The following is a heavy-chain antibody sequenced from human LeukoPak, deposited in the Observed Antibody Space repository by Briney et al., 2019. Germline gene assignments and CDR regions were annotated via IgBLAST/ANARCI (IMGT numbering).Heavy chain of an antibody. CDR2: ISASGGST. CDR1: GFTFSSSA. J-gene: IGHJ4*02. CDR3: AREIPATGTYYFDY. D-gene: IGHD6-13*01. V-gene: IGHV3-23*01. Sequence: GGSLRLSCAASGFTFSSSAMSWVRQVPGKGLEWVSGISASGGSTYYADSVRGRFTISRDNSKNTLYLQMNSLRAEDTAVYYCAREIPATGTYYFDYWGQGTLVTVSS.